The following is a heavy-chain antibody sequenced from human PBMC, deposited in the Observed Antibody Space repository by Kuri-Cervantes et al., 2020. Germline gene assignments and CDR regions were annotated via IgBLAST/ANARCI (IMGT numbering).Heavy chain of an antibody. J-gene: IGHJ1*01. V-gene: IGHV3-30*01. CDR1: GFTFSSYA. CDR2: ISYDGSNK. D-gene: IGHD4-17*01. Sequence: GESLKISCAASGFTFSSYAMSWVRQAPGKGLEWVAVISYDGSNKYYADSVKGRFTISRDNSKNTLYLQMNSLRAEDTAVYYCARDVYGDYEYFQHWGQGTLVTVSS. CDR3: ARDVYGDYEYFQH.